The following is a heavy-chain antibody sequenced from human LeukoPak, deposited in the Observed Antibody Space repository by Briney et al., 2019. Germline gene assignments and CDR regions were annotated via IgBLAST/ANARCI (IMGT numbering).Heavy chain of an antibody. CDR2: INPSGGST. D-gene: IGHD3-3*01. Sequence: GASVKVSCKASGYTFTSYYMHWLRQAPGQGLEWMGIINPSGGSTSYAQKFQGRVTMTRDTSTSTVYMELSSLRSEDTAVYYCARERDWSGRYIWFDPWGQGTLVTVSS. CDR3: ARERDWSGRYIWFDP. V-gene: IGHV1-46*03. CDR1: GYTFTSYY. J-gene: IGHJ5*02.